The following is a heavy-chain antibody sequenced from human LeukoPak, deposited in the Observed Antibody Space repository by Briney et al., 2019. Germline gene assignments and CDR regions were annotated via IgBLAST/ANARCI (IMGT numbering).Heavy chain of an antibody. CDR2: INPGDFDT. J-gene: IGHJ3*02. CDR3: ARRDNSGTI. V-gene: IGHV5-51*01. D-gene: IGHD1-26*01. CDR1: GYNFINYW. Sequence: GESLKISCEGSGYNFINYWIGWVRQMPGKGLEWMGIINPGDFDTRYTPSFQGQVTISVDKSINTAYLQWSSLKASDSGMYYCARRDNSGTIWGQGTMVTVSP.